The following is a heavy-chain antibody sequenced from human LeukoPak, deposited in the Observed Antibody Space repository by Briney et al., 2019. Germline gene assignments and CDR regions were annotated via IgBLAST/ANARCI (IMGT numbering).Heavy chain of an antibody. CDR3: ARRGSSPSDYYGMDV. J-gene: IGHJ6*02. V-gene: IGHV5-51*01. Sequence: GESLKISCKGSGYNFASYWIGWVRQMPGKGLEWMGIIYPGDSDTRYSPSFQGQVTISADKSISTAYLQWSSLKASDTAMYYCARRGSSPSDYYGMDVWGQGTTLTVSS. CDR1: GYNFASYW. CDR2: IYPGDSDT. D-gene: IGHD6-6*01.